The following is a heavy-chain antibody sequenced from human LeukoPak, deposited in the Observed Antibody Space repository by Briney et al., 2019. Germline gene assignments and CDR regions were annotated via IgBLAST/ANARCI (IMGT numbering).Heavy chain of an antibody. CDR2: ISGSGGST. CDR1: GFTFDDYA. Sequence: GGSLRLSCAASGFTFDDYAMSWVRQAPGKGLEWVSAISGSGGSTYYADSVKGRFTISRDNSKNTLYLQMNSLRAEDTAVYYCANRYDILTGYYNYWGQGTLVTVSS. J-gene: IGHJ4*02. CDR3: ANRYDILTGYYNY. V-gene: IGHV3-23*01. D-gene: IGHD3-9*01.